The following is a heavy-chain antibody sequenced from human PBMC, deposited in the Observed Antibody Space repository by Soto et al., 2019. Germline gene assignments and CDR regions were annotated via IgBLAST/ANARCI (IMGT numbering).Heavy chain of an antibody. CDR2: LYYSGNT. V-gene: IGHV4-39*01. D-gene: IGHD6-13*01. CDR1: GGPISSSTYY. Sequence: SETLSLTCTVSGGPISSSTYYWGWIRQPPGKGLDWIGNLYYSGNTYYAPSLKSRVTISVDSSKNQFSLKLNSVTAADTAVYYCARGVTNSWYYFDYWGQGTLVTVSS. CDR3: ARGVTNSWYYFDY. J-gene: IGHJ4*02.